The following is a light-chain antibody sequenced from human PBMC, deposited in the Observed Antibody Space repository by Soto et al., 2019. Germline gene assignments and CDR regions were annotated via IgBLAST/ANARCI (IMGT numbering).Light chain of an antibody. CDR2: DAS. Sequence: EIVLTHSQGTLSLSPGERATLSCLASQSVSSNYLAWYQQKSGQAPRLLIYDASNRATGIPARFSGSGSGTDFTLTISSLEPEDFAVYYCQQRSNWPPRLTFGGGTKVDIK. CDR1: QSVSSNY. J-gene: IGKJ4*01. V-gene: IGKV3-11*01. CDR3: QQRSNWPPRLT.